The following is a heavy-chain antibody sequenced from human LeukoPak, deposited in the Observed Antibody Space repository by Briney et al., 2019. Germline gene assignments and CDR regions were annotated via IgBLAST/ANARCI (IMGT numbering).Heavy chain of an antibody. Sequence: ASVKVSCKASGYTFTGYYMHWVRQAPGQGLEWMGWINPNSGGTNYAQKFQGRVTMTRDTSISTAYMELSRLRSDDTAVYYCASGSTGYYRRGPFDYWGQGTLVTVSS. CDR3: ASGSTGYYRRGPFDY. V-gene: IGHV1-2*02. CDR2: INPNSGGT. CDR1: GYTFTGYY. D-gene: IGHD3-9*01. J-gene: IGHJ4*02.